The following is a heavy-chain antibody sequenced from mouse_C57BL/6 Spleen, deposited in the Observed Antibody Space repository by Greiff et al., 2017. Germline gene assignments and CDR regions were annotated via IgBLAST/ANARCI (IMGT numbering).Heavy chain of an antibody. V-gene: IGHV1-52*01. CDR3: ARRGRRDAMDY. CDR2: IDPSDSET. CDR1: GYTFTSYW. J-gene: IGHJ4*01. Sequence: QVQLQQPGAELVRPGSSVKLSCKASGYTFTSYWMHWVKQRPIQGLEWIGNIDPSDSETHYNQKFKDKATLTVDKSSSTAYMQLSSLTSEDSAVDYCARRGRRDAMDYWGQGTSVTVSS. D-gene: IGHD3-3*01.